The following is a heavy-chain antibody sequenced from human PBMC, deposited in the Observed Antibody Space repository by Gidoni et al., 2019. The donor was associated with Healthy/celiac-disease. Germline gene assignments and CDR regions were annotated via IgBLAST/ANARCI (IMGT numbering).Heavy chain of an antibody. V-gene: IGHV4-59*01. CDR2: IYYSGST. D-gene: IGHD2-15*01. J-gene: IGHJ5*02. CDR1: GGSISSYY. CDR3: ARGNRYCSGGSCYSLDP. Sequence: QVQLQESGPGLVKPSETLSLTCTVYGGSISSYYWSWIRQPPGKGLEWIGDIYYSGSTNYNPALKSRVTISVDTSKNQFSLKLSSVTAADTAVYYCARGNRYCSGGSCYSLDPWGQGTLVTVSS.